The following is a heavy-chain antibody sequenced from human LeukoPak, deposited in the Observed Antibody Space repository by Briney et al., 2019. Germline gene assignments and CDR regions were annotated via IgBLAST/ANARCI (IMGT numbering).Heavy chain of an antibody. CDR2: INHDAFT. CDR1: GGPFTSYD. V-gene: IGHV4-34*01. D-gene: IGHD3-10*01. CDR3: AKYSGSDTYSLQN. Sequence: SETLSLTCTVYGGPFTSYDWAWIRQPPGKGLEWIGEINHDAFTKYNPSLKSRVTISIDTSKSHFSLNLTSVTAADTAVYYCAKYSGSDTYSLQNWGRGTLVTVSS. J-gene: IGHJ4*02.